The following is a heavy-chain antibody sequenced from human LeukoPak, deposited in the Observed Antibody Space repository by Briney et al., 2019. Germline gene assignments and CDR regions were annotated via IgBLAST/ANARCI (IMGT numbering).Heavy chain of an antibody. D-gene: IGHD3-10*01. CDR3: ARAKVWFGELLEAFDI. CDR2: ISAYNGNT. V-gene: IGHV1-18*01. J-gene: IGHJ3*02. Sequence: GASVKVSCKASGYTFTSYGISWVRQAPGQGLEWMGWISAYNGNTNYAQKLQGRVTMTTDTSTSTAYMELRSLRSDGTAVYYCARAKVWFGELLEAFDIWGQRTMVTVSS. CDR1: GYTFTSYG.